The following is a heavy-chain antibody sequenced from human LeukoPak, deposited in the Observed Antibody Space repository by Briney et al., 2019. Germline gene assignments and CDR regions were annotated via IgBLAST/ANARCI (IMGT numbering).Heavy chain of an antibody. CDR1: GGSISSGGYY. D-gene: IGHD3-22*01. J-gene: IGHJ6*02. CDR3: ARGDYDSSGYSNPGYYGMDV. V-gene: IGHV4-31*03. CDR2: IYYSGST. Sequence: PSETLSLTCTVSGGSISSGGYYWSWIRHHPGKGLEWGGYIYYSGSTYYNPSLKSRVTISVDTSKNQFSLKLSSVTAADTAVYYCARGDYDSSGYSNPGYYGMDVWGQGTTVTVSS.